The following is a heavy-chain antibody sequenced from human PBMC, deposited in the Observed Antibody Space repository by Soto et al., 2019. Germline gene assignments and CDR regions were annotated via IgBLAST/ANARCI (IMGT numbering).Heavy chain of an antibody. D-gene: IGHD2-21*02. CDR1: GYTFTSYA. V-gene: IGHV1-3*01. Sequence: VASVKVSCKASGYTFTSYAMHWVRQAPGQRLEWMGWINAGNGNTKYSQKFQGRVTITRDTSASTAYMELSSLRSEDTAVYYCARAVVVTAILDYWGQGTLVTSPQ. CDR2: INAGNGNT. CDR3: ARAVVVTAILDY. J-gene: IGHJ4*02.